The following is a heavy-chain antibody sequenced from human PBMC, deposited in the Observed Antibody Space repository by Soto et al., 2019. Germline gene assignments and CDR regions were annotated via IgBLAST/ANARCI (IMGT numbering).Heavy chain of an antibody. CDR1: GFSFNTRGVA. V-gene: IGHV2-5*02. CDR3: AHGDGSLGRDWFDP. CDR2: IYWDDDK. D-gene: IGHD3-10*01. J-gene: IGHJ5*02. Sequence: QITLKESGPTLVKPTQTLTLTCTFSGFSFNTRGVAVGWIRQPPGKALEWLAVIYWDDDKRYSPSLKNRLTITKDTSKNQVVLTLTNMDPVDTATYYCAHGDGSLGRDWFDPWGQGTLVTVSS.